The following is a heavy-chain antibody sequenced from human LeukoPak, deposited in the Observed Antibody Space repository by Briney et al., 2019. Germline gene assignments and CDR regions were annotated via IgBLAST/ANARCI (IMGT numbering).Heavy chain of an antibody. CDR1: GFTFSSYA. CDR3: ARAEVVWFGELYAFDI. J-gene: IGHJ3*02. D-gene: IGHD3-10*01. Sequence: GGSLRLSCAASGFTFSSYAMHWVRQAPGKGLEYVSAISSNGGSTYYANSVKSRFTISRDNSKNTLYLQMGSLRAEDMAVYYCARAEVVWFGELYAFDIWGQGTMVTVSS. CDR2: ISSNGGST. V-gene: IGHV3-64*01.